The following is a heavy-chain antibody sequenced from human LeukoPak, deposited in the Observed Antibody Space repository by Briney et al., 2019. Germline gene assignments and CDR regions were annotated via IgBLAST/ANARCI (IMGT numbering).Heavy chain of an antibody. CDR2: ISAYNGNT. D-gene: IGHD6-6*01. CDR3: ARAGGRYSSSPNFDY. J-gene: IGHJ4*02. V-gene: IGHV1-18*01. CDR1: GYTFTSYG. Sequence: ASVKVSCKASGYTFTSYGISWVRQAPGQGLEWMGWISAYNGNTNYAQKLQGRVTMTTDTSTSTAYMELRSLRSDDTAVYYCARAGGRYSSSPNFDYWGQGTLVTVSS.